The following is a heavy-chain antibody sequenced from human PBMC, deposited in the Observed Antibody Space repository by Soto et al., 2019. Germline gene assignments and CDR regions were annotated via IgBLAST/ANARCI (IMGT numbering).Heavy chain of an antibody. J-gene: IGHJ6*02. V-gene: IGHV1-69*01. CDR2: IIPIFGTA. CDR1: GGTFSSYA. CDR3: GRCVTSTDPPQEWELLGHYYYGMDV. D-gene: IGHD1-26*01. Sequence: QVQLVQSGAEVKKPGSSVKVSCKASGGTFSSYAISWVRQAPGQGLEWMGGIIPIFGTANYAQKFQGRVTITADESTSTAYMERSSLRSEDTAVYYCGRCVTSTDPPQEWELLGHYYYGMDVWGQGTTVTVSS.